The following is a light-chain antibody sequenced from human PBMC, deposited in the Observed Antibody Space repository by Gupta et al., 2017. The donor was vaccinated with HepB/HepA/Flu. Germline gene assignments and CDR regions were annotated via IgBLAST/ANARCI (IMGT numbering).Light chain of an antibody. Sequence: QAGLTQPPSVSKGLRQTATLTCTGNSNNVGNQGAAWLQQPQGPPPNLLSYKNNNRPSGISERFSASRSGNTASLTITGLQPEDEADYYCSAWDSSRSAQVFGGGTKLTVL. CDR2: KNN. CDR1: SNNVGNQG. V-gene: IGLV10-54*04. J-gene: IGLJ2*01. CDR3: SAWDSSRSAQV.